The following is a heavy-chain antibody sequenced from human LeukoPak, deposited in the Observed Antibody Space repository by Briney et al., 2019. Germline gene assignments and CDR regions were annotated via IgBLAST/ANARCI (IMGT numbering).Heavy chain of an antibody. CDR2: IYYSGNS. D-gene: IGHD2-2*01. CDR1: GRFISSYY. CDR3: ARDLGYCSTASCYAWFDP. V-gene: IGHV4-59*01. J-gene: IGHJ5*02. Sequence: SSETLSLTCTVSGRFISSYYSSWIRKPPGEGLEWIGYIYYSGNSNYNPSLNSRVTISVDTSKNQFSLRLSSVTAADTAIYYCARDLGYCSTASCYAWFDPWGQGTLVTVSS.